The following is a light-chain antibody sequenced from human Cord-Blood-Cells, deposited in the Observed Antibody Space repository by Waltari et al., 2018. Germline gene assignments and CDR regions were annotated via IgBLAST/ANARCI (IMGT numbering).Light chain of an antibody. V-gene: IGKV1-6*01. CDR3: LQDYNYPFT. CDR2: AAS. J-gene: IGKJ3*01. Sequence: AIQMTQSPSSLSASVGDRVTITCRASQGIRHDLGWYQQKPGKAPKLLIYAASSLQSGVPSRFSCSGSGTDFTLTISSLQPEDFATYYCLQDYNYPFTFGPGTKVDIK. CDR1: QGIRHD.